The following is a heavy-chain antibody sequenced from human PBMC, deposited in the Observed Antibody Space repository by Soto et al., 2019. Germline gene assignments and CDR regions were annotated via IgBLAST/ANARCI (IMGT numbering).Heavy chain of an antibody. Sequence: QVQLVESGGGVVQPGTSLRLSCVASGFTFDSHGMHWVRQAPGKGLEWVATIWGGASKTYYADSAKGRFTISRDNSKNTAYLELNSVRADDTAVYYCATGEGTFDYWGQGALVTVSS. J-gene: IGHJ4*02. CDR2: IWGGASKT. CDR3: ATGEGTFDY. V-gene: IGHV3-33*01. CDR1: GFTFDSHG.